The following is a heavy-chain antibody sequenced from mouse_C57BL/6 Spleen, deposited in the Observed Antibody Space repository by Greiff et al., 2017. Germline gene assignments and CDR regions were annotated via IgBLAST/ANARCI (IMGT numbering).Heavy chain of an antibody. CDR3: ARSVYYGNYAYFDY. CDR1: GYSFTDYN. CDR2: INPNYGTT. J-gene: IGHJ2*01. Sequence: EVKLVESGPELVKPGASVKISCKASGYSFTDYNMNWVKQSNGKSLEWIGVINPNYGTTRYNQKFKGKATLTVDQSSSTAYMQLNSLTSEDSAVYYCARSVYYGNYAYFDYWGQGTTLTVSS. D-gene: IGHD2-1*01. V-gene: IGHV1-39*01.